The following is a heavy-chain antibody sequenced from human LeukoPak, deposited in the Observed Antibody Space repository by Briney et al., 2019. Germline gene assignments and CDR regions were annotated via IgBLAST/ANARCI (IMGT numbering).Heavy chain of an antibody. D-gene: IGHD3-16*01. V-gene: IGHV1-18*01. J-gene: IGHJ4*02. CDR2: INTRNGNA. CDR3: ARNHLGLGL. CDR1: GYTFTTYE. Sequence: GASVKDSCKASGYTFTTYEIIWVRQAPGQGLEWMGWINTRNGNANYAHQLQGRVTMTTDTSTSTSYMELASLRFDDTAIYYCARNHLGLGLWGQGTLVTVSS.